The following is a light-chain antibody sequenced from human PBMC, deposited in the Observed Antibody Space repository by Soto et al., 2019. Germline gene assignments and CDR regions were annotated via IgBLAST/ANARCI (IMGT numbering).Light chain of an antibody. CDR1: QSVSSY. CDR2: DAS. J-gene: IGKJ5*01. Sequence: EIVLTQSPATLSLSPGERATFSWRASQSVSSYLAWYQQKPGQAPRLLIYDASTRATGIAARFSGSGSRTDFTLTISILEPEDFAVYYCQQHNNWPPSITFGQGTRLEIK. CDR3: QQHNNWPPSIT. V-gene: IGKV3-11*01.